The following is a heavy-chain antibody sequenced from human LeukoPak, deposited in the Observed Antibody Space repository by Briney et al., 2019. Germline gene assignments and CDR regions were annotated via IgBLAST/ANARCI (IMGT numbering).Heavy chain of an antibody. CDR3: ARALSSDFSSGFSTGNDY. CDR2: ISYDGSNK. J-gene: IGHJ4*02. Sequence: GRSLRLSCAASGITISGHAMHWVRQAPGKGLEWVAVISYDGSNKYYADSVKGRFTFSRDNSRNTLYLQMNSLRAEDTAVYYCARALSSDFSSGFSTGNDYWGQGTLVTVSS. V-gene: IGHV3-30-3*01. CDR1: GITISGHA. D-gene: IGHD3-3*01.